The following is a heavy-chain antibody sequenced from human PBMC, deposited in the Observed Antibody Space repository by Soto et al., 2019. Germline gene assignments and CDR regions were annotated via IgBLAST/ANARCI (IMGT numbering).Heavy chain of an antibody. CDR3: VRGWIPDQHVGYLQS. D-gene: IGHD1-26*01. V-gene: IGHV3-74*01. CDR2: ISSDGRDT. Sequence: EVQLVESGGGLVQPGGSLRLSCAASGFTFSRYWMHWVRQAPGKGLVWVSRISSDGRDTIYADVVKGRFTISRDNAENMLYLQMNGLTADDSAIYSCVRGWIPDQHVGYLQSWGRGTQVSVSA. J-gene: IGHJ5*02. CDR1: GFTFSRYW.